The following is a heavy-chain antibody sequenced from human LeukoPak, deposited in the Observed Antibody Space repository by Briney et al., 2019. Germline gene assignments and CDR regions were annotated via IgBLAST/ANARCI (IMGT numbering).Heavy chain of an antibody. CDR3: ATTRTY. CDR1: GFTFSSTW. Sequence: GGSLRLSCAASGFTFSSTWMNWVRQAPGKGLEWVGRIKSKSDGGTIDYAAPVKGRFTISRDDSKNTLYLQMHSLTTEDTAVYYCATTRTYWGQGTLVTVSS. CDR2: IKSKSDGGTI. J-gene: IGHJ4*02. V-gene: IGHV3-15*07.